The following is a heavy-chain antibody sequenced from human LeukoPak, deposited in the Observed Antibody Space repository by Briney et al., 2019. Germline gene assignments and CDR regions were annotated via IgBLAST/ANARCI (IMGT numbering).Heavy chain of an antibody. CDR1: GCSFSRGYF. D-gene: IGHD5-18*01. Sequence: SETLSLPCAVSGCSFSRGYFRWVRRPPPRGGVGVGGSIYHSRTTYYNPSLKSRVSISVDTSKNQFSLKLTSVTAADTAVYYCARTEGGYSCGSAFDIWGQGTMVTVSS. J-gene: IGHJ3*02. V-gene: IGHV4-38-2*01. CDR2: IYHSRTT. CDR3: ARTEGGYSCGSAFDI.